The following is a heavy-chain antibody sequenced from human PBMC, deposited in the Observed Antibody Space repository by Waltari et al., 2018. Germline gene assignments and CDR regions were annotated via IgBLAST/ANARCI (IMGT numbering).Heavy chain of an antibody. J-gene: IGHJ5*02. CDR2: IYSGGSST. CDR1: GFTFSSYA. D-gene: IGHD2-8*02. Sequence: EVQLLESGGGLVQPGGSLRLSCAASGFTFSSYAMSWVSQAPGKGLEWVSVIYSGGSSTYYADSVKGRFTISRDNSKNTLYLQMNSLRAEDTAVYYCARVLVVYARNWFDPWGQGTLVTVSS. CDR3: ARVLVVYARNWFDP. V-gene: IGHV3-23*03.